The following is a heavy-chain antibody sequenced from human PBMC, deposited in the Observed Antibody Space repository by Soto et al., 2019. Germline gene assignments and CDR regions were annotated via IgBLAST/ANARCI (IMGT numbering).Heavy chain of an antibody. CDR2: INRRRTNI. Sequence: EVQLVESGGGLVQPGGSLRLSCATYGLIFSTYSINWLRQAPGSGLEWISYINRRRTNIYYADSVKGRFTISRDNAKNSLYLQLNSLRDEDTAVYYCAGTYDSHDFRFDYWGRGTLVTVSS. V-gene: IGHV3-48*02. CDR3: AGTYDSHDFRFDY. J-gene: IGHJ4*02. CDR1: GLIFSTYS. D-gene: IGHD3-3*01.